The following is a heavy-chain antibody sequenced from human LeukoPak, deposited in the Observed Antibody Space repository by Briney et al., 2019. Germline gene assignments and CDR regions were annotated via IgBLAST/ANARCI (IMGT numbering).Heavy chain of an antibody. CDR2: IRYDGSNK. V-gene: IGHV3-30*02. D-gene: IGHD3-16*02. J-gene: IGHJ4*02. CDR1: GFTFSSYW. Sequence: PGGSLRLSCAASGFTFSSYWMSWVRQAPGKGLEWVAFIRYDGSNKYYADSVEGRFTISRDNSKNTLYLQMNSLRAEDTAVYYCARVRLGELSTIDYWGQGTLVTVSS. CDR3: ARVRLGELSTIDY.